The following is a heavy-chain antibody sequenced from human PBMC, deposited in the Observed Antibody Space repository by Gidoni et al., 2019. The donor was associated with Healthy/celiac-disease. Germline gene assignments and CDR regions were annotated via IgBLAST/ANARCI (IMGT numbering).Heavy chain of an antibody. CDR3: AKERSIVVVTSGYFDL. J-gene: IGHJ2*01. D-gene: IGHD2-21*02. Sequence: GRFTISRDNSKNTLYLQMNSLRAEDTAVYYCAKERSIVVVTSGYFDLWGRGTLVTVSS. V-gene: IGHV3-23*01.